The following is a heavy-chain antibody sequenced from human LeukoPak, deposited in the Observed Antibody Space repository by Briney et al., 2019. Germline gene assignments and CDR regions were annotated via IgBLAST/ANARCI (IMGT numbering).Heavy chain of an antibody. CDR2: LSDSGDST. CDR3: AKGGAVSSKSITMIRGTRRYYYYMDV. D-gene: IGHD3-10*01. J-gene: IGHJ6*03. Sequence: GGTLRLSCAASGFTFSSCGMSWVRQAPGKGLEWVSALSDSGDSTFYADSVKGRFTISRDNSKNTLYLQINRLRAEDTAVYYCAKGGAVSSKSITMIRGTRRYYYYMDVWGKGTTVTISS. V-gene: IGHV3-23*01. CDR1: GFTFSSCG.